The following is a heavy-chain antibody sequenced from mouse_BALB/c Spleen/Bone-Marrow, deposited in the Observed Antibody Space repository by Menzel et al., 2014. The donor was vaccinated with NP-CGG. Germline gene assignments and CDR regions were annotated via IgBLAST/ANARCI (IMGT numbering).Heavy chain of an antibody. J-gene: IGHJ1*01. D-gene: IGHD2-1*01. CDR3: AREYYGNYAWYFDV. CDR1: GFNIKDTY. Sequence: DVQLQESGAELVKPGASVKLSCTASGFNIKDTYMSWVKQRPEQGLEWIGRIDPANGNTKYDPKFQGKATITADTSSNTAYLQLSSLTSEDTAVYYCAREYYGNYAWYFDVWGAGTTVTVSS. V-gene: IGHV14-3*02. CDR2: IDPANGNT.